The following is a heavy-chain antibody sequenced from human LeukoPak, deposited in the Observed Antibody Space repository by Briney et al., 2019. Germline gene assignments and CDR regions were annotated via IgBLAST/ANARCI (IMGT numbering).Heavy chain of an antibody. CDR1: GSTFSSYA. J-gene: IGHJ4*02. CDR2: ISGSGGST. V-gene: IGHV3-23*01. Sequence: PGGSLRLSCAAPGSTFSSYAVSWVRQAPGKGLEWVSAISGSGGSTYYADSVKGRFTISRDNSKNTLYLQMNSLRAEDTAVYYCAKGSDNWEYYFDYWGQGTLVTVSS. D-gene: IGHD1-1*01. CDR3: AKGSDNWEYYFDY.